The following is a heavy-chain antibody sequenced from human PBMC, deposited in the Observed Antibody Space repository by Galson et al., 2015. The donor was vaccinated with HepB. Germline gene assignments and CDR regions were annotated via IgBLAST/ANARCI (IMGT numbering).Heavy chain of an antibody. Sequence: QSGAEVKKPGESLKISCKGSGYSFTSYWIGWVRQMPGKGLEWMGIIYPGDSDTRYSPSFQGQVTISADKSISTAYLQWSSLKASDTAMYYCARLASYDYVWGSYRYPLWYFDYWGQGTLVTVSS. CDR2: IYPGDSDT. D-gene: IGHD3-16*02. CDR1: GYSFTSYW. J-gene: IGHJ4*02. CDR3: ARLASYDYVWGSYRYPLWYFDY. V-gene: IGHV5-51*01.